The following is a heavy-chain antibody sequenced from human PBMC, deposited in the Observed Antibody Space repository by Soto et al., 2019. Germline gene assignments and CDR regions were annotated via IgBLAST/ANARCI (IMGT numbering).Heavy chain of an antibody. D-gene: IGHD4-4*01. Sequence: SETLSLTCTVSGGSISSSSYYWGWIRQPPGKGLEWIGSIYYSGSTYYNPSLKSRVTISVDTSKNQFSLKLGSVTAADTAVYYCARPSVTNYYYYGMDVWGQGTTVTVSS. V-gene: IGHV4-39*01. CDR1: GGSISSSSYY. CDR3: ARPSVTNYYYYGMDV. J-gene: IGHJ6*02. CDR2: IYYSGST.